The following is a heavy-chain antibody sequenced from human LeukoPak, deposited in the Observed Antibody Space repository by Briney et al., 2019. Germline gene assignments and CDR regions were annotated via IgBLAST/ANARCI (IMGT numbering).Heavy chain of an antibody. V-gene: IGHV3-11*04. CDR2: ISNSGSMM. D-gene: IGHD1-26*01. CDR3: ARDRRHRVGGATKRALDY. CDR1: GFTFSDYY. Sequence: PGGSLRLSCAASGFTFSDYYMSWIRQAPGKGLEWVSYISNSGSMMYSADSVKGRFTISRDNAKNSLYLQMNSLRAEDTAVYYCARDRRHRVGGATKRALDYWGQGTLVTVSS. J-gene: IGHJ4*02.